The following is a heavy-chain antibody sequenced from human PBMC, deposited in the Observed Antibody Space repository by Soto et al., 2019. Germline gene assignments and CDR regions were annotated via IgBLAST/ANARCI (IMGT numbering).Heavy chain of an antibody. CDR1: GYTFTTHG. CDR2: VRGDNGHT. V-gene: IGHV1-18*01. CDR3: ARVLGYCRSGTCYREWFDR. J-gene: IGHJ5*02. Sequence: QVQLVQSGAEVKKPGASVKVSCKASGYTFTTHGISWVRQVPGQGLEWMGWVRGDNGHTNYAQSLQGRVTMTTDTSTNTAYMELRSLRSDDTAVYYCARVLGYCRSGTCYREWFDRWGQGTLVTVPS. D-gene: IGHD2-15*01.